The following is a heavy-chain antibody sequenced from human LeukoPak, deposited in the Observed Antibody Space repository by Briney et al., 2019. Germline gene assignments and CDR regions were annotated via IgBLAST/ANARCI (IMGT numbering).Heavy chain of an antibody. V-gene: IGHV4-59*08. Sequence: SSETLSLTCTVSGGSISSCYWSRIRQPPGKGLEWIGYIYYSGSTNYNPSLKSRVTISVDTSKNQFSLKLSSVTAADTAVYYCASAEPRGIVWYPYWGQGTLVTVSS. CDR2: IYYSGST. CDR3: ASAEPRGIVWYPY. J-gene: IGHJ4*02. CDR1: GGSISSCY. D-gene: IGHD6-13*01.